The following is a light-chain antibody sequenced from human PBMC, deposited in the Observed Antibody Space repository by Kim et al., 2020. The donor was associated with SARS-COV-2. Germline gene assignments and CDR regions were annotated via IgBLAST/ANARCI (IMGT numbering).Light chain of an antibody. CDR1: SSDIGYYDY. Sequence: QSALTQPASVSGSPGQSITISCTGSSSDIGYYDYVSWYQQHPGKAPKLIIYEVRKRPSGVSNRFSGSKSGNTASLTISGLQAEDEADYYCVSYPITTWLFGGGTQLTVL. V-gene: IGLV2-14*03. CDR2: EVR. CDR3: VSYPITTWL. J-gene: IGLJ2*01.